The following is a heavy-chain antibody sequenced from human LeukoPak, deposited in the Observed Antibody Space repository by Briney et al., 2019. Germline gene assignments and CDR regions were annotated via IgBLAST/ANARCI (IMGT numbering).Heavy chain of an antibody. CDR3: ARGGVGNYYDSSGKRYFQH. Sequence: GSLRLSCAASGFTFSSYSMNWVRQAPGKGLEWIGEINHSGSTNYNPSLKSRVTISVDTSKNQFSLKLSSVTAADTAVYYCARGGVGNYYDSSGKRYFQHWGQGTLVTVSS. D-gene: IGHD3-22*01. CDR1: GFTFSSYS. V-gene: IGHV4-34*01. J-gene: IGHJ1*01. CDR2: INHSGST.